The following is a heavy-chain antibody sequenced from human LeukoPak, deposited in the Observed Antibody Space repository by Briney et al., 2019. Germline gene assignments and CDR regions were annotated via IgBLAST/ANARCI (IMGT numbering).Heavy chain of an antibody. J-gene: IGHJ4*02. CDR1: GYTFTSYG. V-gene: IGHV1-18*01. Sequence: ASVKVSCKASGYTFTSYGISRVRQAPGQGFEWMGWISVYNGNTNYAQRLQGRVTMTTDTSTSTAYMDLRSLRSDDTAVYFCARVEISVAQFEYWGEGTLGTVSS. CDR2: ISVYNGNT. CDR3: ARVEISVAQFEY. D-gene: IGHD4-23*01.